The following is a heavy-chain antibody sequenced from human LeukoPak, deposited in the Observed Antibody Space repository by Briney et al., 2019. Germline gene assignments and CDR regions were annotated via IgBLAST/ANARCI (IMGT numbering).Heavy chain of an antibody. CDR3: AKDGGNYYDTAGNHLMRSYMDV. CDR1: GGTFSSYA. CDR2: IIPIFGTA. J-gene: IGHJ6*04. Sequence: GASVKVSCKASGGTFSSYAISWVRQAPGQGLEWMGGIIPIFGTANYAQKFQGRVTITADESTSTAYMELSSLRSEDTAVYYCAKDGGNYYDTAGNHLMRSYMDVWGKGTTVTVSS. D-gene: IGHD3-22*01. V-gene: IGHV1-69*13.